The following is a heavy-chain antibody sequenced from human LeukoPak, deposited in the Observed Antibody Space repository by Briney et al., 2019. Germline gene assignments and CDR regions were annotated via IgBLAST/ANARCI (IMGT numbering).Heavy chain of an antibody. D-gene: IGHD3-10*01. V-gene: IGHV4-39*01. CDR2: IYYSGST. CDR1: GGSISSSSYY. CDR3: AAVDGSGSYYTHYYFDY. J-gene: IGHJ4*02. Sequence: SETLSLTCTVSGGSISSSSYYWGWIRQPPGKGLEWIGSIYYSGSTYYNPSLQSRVTISVDRSKNQFSLKLSSVTAADTAVYYCAAVDGSGSYYTHYYFDYWGQGTLVTVSS.